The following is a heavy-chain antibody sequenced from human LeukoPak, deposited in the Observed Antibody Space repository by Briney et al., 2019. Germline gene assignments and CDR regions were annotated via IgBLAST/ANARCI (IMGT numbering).Heavy chain of an antibody. Sequence: VASVKVSCKASGYTFTSYGISWVRQAPGQGLEWMGWISAYNGNTNYAQKLQGRVTMTTDTSTSIAYMELRSLRSDDTAVYYCARTSPYSGSQGKFDYWGQGTLVTVSS. CDR2: ISAYNGNT. J-gene: IGHJ4*02. V-gene: IGHV1-18*01. D-gene: IGHD1-26*01. CDR3: ARTSPYSGSQGKFDY. CDR1: GYTFTSYG.